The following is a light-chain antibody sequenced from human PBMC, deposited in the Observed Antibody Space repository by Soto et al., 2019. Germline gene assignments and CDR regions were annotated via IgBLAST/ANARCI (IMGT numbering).Light chain of an antibody. CDR1: SSDVGSYNL. CDR3: CSYARSSTSV. CDR2: KGS. V-gene: IGLV2-23*01. Sequence: TQPASVSGSPGQSITISCTGTSSDVGSYNLVSWYQQHPGKAPKLMIYKGSKRPSGVSNRFSGSKSGNTASLTVSGLQAEDEAHYYCCSYARSSTSVFGGGTKVTVL. J-gene: IGLJ3*02.